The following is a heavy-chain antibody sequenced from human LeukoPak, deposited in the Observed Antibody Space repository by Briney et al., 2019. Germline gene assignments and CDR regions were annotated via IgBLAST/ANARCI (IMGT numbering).Heavy chain of an antibody. J-gene: IGHJ5*02. V-gene: IGHV4-59*01. D-gene: IGHD1-1*01. CDR2: IYYSGST. Sequence: SETLSLTCTVSGGSISSYYWSWIRQPPGKGLEWIGYIYYSGSTNYNPSLKSRVTISVDTSKNQFSLKLSSVTAADTAVYYCAREGTAGTNLNWFDPWGQGTLVTVSS. CDR3: AREGTAGTNLNWFDP. CDR1: GGSISSYY.